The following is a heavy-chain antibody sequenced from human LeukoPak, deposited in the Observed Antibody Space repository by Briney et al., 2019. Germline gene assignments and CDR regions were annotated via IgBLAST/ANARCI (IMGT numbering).Heavy chain of an antibody. D-gene: IGHD6-13*01. CDR1: GFTFSSCE. Sequence: GGSLRLSCAASGFTFSSCEMNWVRQAPGKGLEWVSYISTSGSTIYYADSVKGRFTISRDNAKNSLYLQMNSLRAEDTAVYYCAREYSSSWYPGRRHGMDVWGKGTTVTVSS. CDR2: ISTSGSTI. CDR3: AREYSSSWYPGRRHGMDV. V-gene: IGHV3-48*03. J-gene: IGHJ6*04.